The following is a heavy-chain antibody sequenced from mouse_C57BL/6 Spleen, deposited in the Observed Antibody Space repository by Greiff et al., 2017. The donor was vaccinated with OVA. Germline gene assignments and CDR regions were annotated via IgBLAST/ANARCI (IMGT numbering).Heavy chain of an antibody. V-gene: IGHV1-42*01. CDR2: INPSTGGT. D-gene: IGHD2-1*01. CDR3: ARYYYGNYEYFDV. J-gene: IGHJ1*03. CDR1: GYSFTGYY. Sequence: VHVKQSGPELVKPGASVKISCKASGYSFTGYYMNWVKQSPEKSLEWIGEINPSTGGTTYNQKFKAKATLTVDKSSSTAYMQLKSLTSEDSAVYYCARYYYGNYEYFDVWGTGTTVTVSS.